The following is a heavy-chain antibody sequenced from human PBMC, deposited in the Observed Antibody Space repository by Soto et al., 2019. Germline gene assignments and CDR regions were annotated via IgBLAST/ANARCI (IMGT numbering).Heavy chain of an antibody. CDR2: INWNSGSI. CDR1: GFTFDDYA. CDR3: VKDETINWYSGHVRQ. V-gene: IGHV3-9*01. J-gene: IGHJ1*01. Sequence: EVQLVESGGGLVQPGRSLRLSCAASGFTFDDYAMHWVRQVPGKGLEWVSGINWNSGSIGYGDSVKGRFAISRDNAKNALHLQMNSLSAEDTAFYYCVKDETINWYSGHVRQWGQGTVVTVSS. D-gene: IGHD1-26*01.